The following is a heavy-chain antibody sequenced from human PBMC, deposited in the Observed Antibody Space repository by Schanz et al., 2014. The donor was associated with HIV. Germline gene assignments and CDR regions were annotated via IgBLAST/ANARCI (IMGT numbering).Heavy chain of an antibody. Sequence: QVQLVESGGGVVQPGRSLRLSCAASGFTFSSYAMHWVRQAAGKGLEWVAVISYDGSNKYYAESVKGRFTISRDNSKNTLYLQMNSLRAEDTAVYYCAKDPTYGDYGGDAFDIWGQGTMVTVSS. CDR2: ISYDGSNK. CDR1: GFTFSSYA. D-gene: IGHD4-17*01. J-gene: IGHJ3*02. V-gene: IGHV3-30-3*01. CDR3: AKDPTYGDYGGDAFDI.